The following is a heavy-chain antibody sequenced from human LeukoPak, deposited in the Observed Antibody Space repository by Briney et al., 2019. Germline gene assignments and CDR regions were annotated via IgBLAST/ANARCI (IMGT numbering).Heavy chain of an antibody. CDR1: GFTFSSYW. CDR2: IKQDGSEK. J-gene: IGHJ3*02. V-gene: IGHV3-7*01. CDR3: ARIGGSGWLSLFAFDI. Sequence: LPGGSLRLSCAASGFTFSSYWMSWVRQAPGKGLEWVANIKQDGSEKYYVDSVKGRFTISRDNAKNSLYLQMNSLRAEDTAVYYCARIGGSGWLSLFAFDIWGQGTMVTVSS. D-gene: IGHD6-19*01.